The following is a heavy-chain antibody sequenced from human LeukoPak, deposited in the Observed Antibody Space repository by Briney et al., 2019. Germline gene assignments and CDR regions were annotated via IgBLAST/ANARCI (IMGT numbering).Heavy chain of an antibody. Sequence: ASVKVSCKASGYTFTGYYMHWVRQAPGQGLEWMGGFHPENAETIYAQKFQGRVTMTRDMSTSTVYMELSSLRSEDTAVYYCARDSFAAAGYFDYWGQGTLVTVSS. V-gene: IGHV1-46*01. CDR3: ARDSFAAAGYFDY. D-gene: IGHD6-13*01. J-gene: IGHJ4*02. CDR2: FHPENAET. CDR1: GYTFTGYY.